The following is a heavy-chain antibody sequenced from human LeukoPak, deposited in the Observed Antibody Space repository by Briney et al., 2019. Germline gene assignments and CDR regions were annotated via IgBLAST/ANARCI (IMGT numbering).Heavy chain of an antibody. CDR2: IYYSGST. J-gene: IGHJ4*02. V-gene: IGHV4-59*01. CDR3: ARRLQGVDY. Sequence: PSETLSLTCAVYGGSFSGYYWSWIRQPPGKGLEWIGYIYYSGSTNYNPSLKSRVTISVDTSKNQFSLKLSSVTAADTAVYYCARRLQGVDYWGQGTLVTVSS. CDR1: GGSFSGYY.